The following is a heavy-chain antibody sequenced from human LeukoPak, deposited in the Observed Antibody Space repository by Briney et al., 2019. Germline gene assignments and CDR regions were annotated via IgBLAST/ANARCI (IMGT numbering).Heavy chain of an antibody. D-gene: IGHD3-10*01. Sequence: PGGSLRLSCAASGFTFSSYGVHWVRQAPGKGLEWVAVISYDGSNKYYADSVKGRFTISRDNSKNTLYLQMNSLRAEDTAVYYCAKDALHYYGSGSYDYWGQGTLVTVSS. CDR1: GFTFSSYG. CDR3: AKDALHYYGSGSYDY. CDR2: ISYDGSNK. V-gene: IGHV3-30*18. J-gene: IGHJ4*02.